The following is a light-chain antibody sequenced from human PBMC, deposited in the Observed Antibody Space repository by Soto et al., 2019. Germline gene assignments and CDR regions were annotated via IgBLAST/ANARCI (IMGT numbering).Light chain of an antibody. J-gene: IGKJ1*01. CDR2: GTT. V-gene: IGKV3-15*01. CDR3: RLYDDLPRT. CDR1: QSVSGY. Sequence: LNVFPGERAPISCRASQSVSGYLAWYQHKPGQAPRLLIYGTTTRATGIPARFSCSGSGTEFTLTSSIRLSEDLAFYYWRLYDDLPRTCGQGTKVDIK.